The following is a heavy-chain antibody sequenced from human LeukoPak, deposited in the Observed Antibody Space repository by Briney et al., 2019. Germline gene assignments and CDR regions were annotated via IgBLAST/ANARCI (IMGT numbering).Heavy chain of an antibody. CDR2: IYNDGST. V-gene: IGHV3-66*02. CDR3: ARDLDLRQLDP. CDR1: GFTVSSNY. Sequence: GGSLRLSCAASGFTVSSNYMSWVRQAPGKGLEWVSVIYNDGSTYYTDSMKGRFTISRDNSKNTLYLQMNSLRAEDTAVYYCARDLDLRQLDPWGQGTLVTVSS. J-gene: IGHJ5*02. D-gene: IGHD5-18*01.